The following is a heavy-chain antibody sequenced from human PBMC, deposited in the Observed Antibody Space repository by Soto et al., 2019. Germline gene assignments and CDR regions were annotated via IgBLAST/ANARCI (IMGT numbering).Heavy chain of an antibody. CDR1: GGSFSGYY. V-gene: IGHV4-34*01. CDR2: INHSGST. CDR3: ARGKFLQWLLGTRYYYYGMDV. J-gene: IGHJ6*02. Sequence: SETLSLTCAVYGGSFSGYYWSWIRQPPGKGLEWIGEINHSGSTNYNPSLKSRVTISVDTSKNQFSLKLSSVTAADTAVYYCARGKFLQWLLGTRYYYYGMDVWGQGTTVTVYS. D-gene: IGHD3-3*01.